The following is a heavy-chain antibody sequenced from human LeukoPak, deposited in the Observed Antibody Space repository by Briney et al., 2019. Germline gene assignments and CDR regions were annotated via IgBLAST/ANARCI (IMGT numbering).Heavy chain of an antibody. CDR1: GFSLSTSGVG. Sequence: SGPTLVKPTQTLTLTCPFSGFSLSTSGVGVGWIRQPPGKALEWLALIYWNADKRYSPSLKSRLTITKDTSKNQVVLTMTNMDPVDTATYYCAHSKLRYWYFDLWGRGTLVTVSS. D-gene: IGHD4-23*01. V-gene: IGHV2-5*01. J-gene: IGHJ2*01. CDR2: IYWNADK. CDR3: AHSKLRYWYFDL.